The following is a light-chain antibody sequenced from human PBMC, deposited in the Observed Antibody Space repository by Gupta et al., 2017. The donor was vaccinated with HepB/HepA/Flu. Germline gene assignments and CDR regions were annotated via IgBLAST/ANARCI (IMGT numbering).Light chain of an antibody. CDR1: QDIQNH. CDR3: QKDDSDPWT. J-gene: IGKJ1*01. V-gene: IGKV1-27*01. Sequence: DIQMTQSPSSLSPSIGDRVTISCRASQDIQNHLAWYRQKPGKAPQLLIYDASSSESGVPSRFSGSGSGTDFTLTISSLQPEDVATYYCQKDDSDPWTFGQGTRVEI. CDR2: DAS.